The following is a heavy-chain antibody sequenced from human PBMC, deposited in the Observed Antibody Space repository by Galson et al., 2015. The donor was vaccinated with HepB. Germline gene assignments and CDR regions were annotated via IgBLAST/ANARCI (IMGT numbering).Heavy chain of an antibody. V-gene: IGHV1-2*02. D-gene: IGHD3-3*01. J-gene: IGHJ4*02. CDR3: ARELRFLEWLLDFDY. Sequence: QSGAEVKKPGASVKVSCKASGYTFTGYYMHWVRQPPGQGLEWMGWINPNSGGTNYAQKFQGRVTMTRDTSISTAYMELSRLRSDDTAVYYCARELRFLEWLLDFDYWGQGTLVTVSS. CDR2: INPNSGGT. CDR1: GYTFTGYY.